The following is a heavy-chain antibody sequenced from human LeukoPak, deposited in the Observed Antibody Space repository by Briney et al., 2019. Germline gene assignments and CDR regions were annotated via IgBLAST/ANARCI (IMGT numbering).Heavy chain of an antibody. CDR3: AKVEPAYYYDSSGYYSPFDY. D-gene: IGHD3-22*01. CDR1: GFTFSSHA. J-gene: IGHJ4*02. V-gene: IGHV3-23*01. CDR2: ISGSGGST. Sequence: GGSLRLSCAASGFTFSSHAMSWVRQAPGKGLEWVSAISGSGGSTYYANSVKGRFTISRDNSKNTLYLQMNSLRAEDTAVYYCAKVEPAYYYDSSGYYSPFDYWGQGTLVTVSS.